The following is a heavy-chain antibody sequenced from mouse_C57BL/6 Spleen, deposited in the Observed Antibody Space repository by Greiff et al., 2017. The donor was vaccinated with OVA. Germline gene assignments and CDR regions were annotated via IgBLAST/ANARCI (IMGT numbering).Heavy chain of an antibody. Sequence: VKLVESGAELVKPGASVKISCKASGYAFSSYWMNWVKQRPGKGLEWIGQIYPGDGDTNYNGKFKGKATLTADKSSSTAYMQLSSLTSEDSAVYCCARDLTGTLGYWGQGTTLTVSS. V-gene: IGHV1-80*01. CDR2: IYPGDGDT. J-gene: IGHJ2*01. CDR1: GYAFSSYW. D-gene: IGHD4-1*01. CDR3: ARDLTGTLGY.